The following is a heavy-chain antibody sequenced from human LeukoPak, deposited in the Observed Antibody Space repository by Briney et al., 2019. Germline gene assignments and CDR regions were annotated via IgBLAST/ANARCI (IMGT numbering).Heavy chain of an antibody. CDR2: IYYSGST. V-gene: IGHV4-59*01. CDR1: GGSISSYY. J-gene: IGHJ4*02. D-gene: IGHD3-22*01. CDR3: ASTGYYDSSGFDY. Sequence: KTSETLSLTCTVSGGSISSYYWSWIRQPPGKGLEWIGYIYYSGSTNYNPSLKSRVTISVDTSKNQFSLKLSSVTAADTAVYYCASTGYYDSSGFDYWGQGTLVTVSS.